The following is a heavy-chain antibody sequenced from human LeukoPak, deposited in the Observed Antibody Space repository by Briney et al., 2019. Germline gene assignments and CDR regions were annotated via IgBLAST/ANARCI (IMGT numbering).Heavy chain of an antibody. CDR1: GLTFSSYW. CDR3: ARAGITPRRYYGMDV. V-gene: IGHV3-74*01. J-gene: IGHJ6*04. Sequence: PGGSLRLSCAASGLTFSSYWMHWVRQAPGKGLVWVSRINSDGSSTSYADSVKGRFTISRDNAKNTLYLQMNSLRAEDTAVYYCARAGITPRRYYGMDVWGKGTTVTVSS. CDR2: INSDGSST. D-gene: IGHD3-10*01.